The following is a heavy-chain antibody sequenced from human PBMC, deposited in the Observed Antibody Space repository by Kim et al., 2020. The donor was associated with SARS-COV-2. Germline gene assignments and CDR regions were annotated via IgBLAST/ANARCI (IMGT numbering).Heavy chain of an antibody. CDR1: GFTFSNYD. V-gene: IGHV3-13*04. D-gene: IGHD5-12*01. CDR3: ARNLGAKIGMDV. CDR2: IDTSGGT. Sequence: GGSLRLSCAASGFTFSNYDMHWVRQVTGESLEWVSGIDTSGGTYYPDSLKGRFTISRENAKNSLYLQMNSLRAGDTAVYYCARNLGAKIGMDVWGPGTTV. J-gene: IGHJ6*02.